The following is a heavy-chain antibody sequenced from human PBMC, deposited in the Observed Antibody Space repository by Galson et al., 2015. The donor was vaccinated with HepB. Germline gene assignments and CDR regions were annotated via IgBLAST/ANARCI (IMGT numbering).Heavy chain of an antibody. CDR1: GYSFTSHR. CDR3: VRHPGVVTQGY. D-gene: IGHD2-21*02. J-gene: IGHJ4*02. CDR2: IDPSDSYT. V-gene: IGHV5-10-1*01. Sequence: QSGAEVKKPGESLRISCKGSGYSFTSHRISWVRQMPGKGLEWMGRIDPSDSYTNYSPSFQGHVAISVDKSISTAYLQWNTLKASDTAMYYCVRHPGVVTQGYWGQGTLVTVSS.